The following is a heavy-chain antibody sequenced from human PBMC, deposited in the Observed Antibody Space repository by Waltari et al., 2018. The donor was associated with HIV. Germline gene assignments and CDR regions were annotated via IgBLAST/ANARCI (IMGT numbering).Heavy chain of an antibody. CDR1: GFTVSSNY. V-gene: IGHV3-53*02. D-gene: IGHD3-10*01. CDR3: ARVARNRDYYYYYGMDV. CDR2: IYSGGIT. Sequence: EVQLVETGGGLIQPGGSLRLSCAASGFTVSSNYMSWVRQAPGKGLEWVSVIYSGGITYYADSVKGRFTISRDNSKNTLYLQMNSLRAEDTAVYYCARVARNRDYYYYYGMDVWGQGTTVTVSS. J-gene: IGHJ6*02.